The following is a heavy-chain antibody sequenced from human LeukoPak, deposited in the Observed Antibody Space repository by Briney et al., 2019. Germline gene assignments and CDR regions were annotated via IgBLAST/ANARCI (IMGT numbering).Heavy chain of an antibody. D-gene: IGHD3-10*01. Sequence: SETLSLTCTVSGDSISSYYWSWIRQPPGRGLEWIGCFYYNGYTNYNPSLKSRLTLSVDTSKNQFSLKLSSVTAADTAVYYCARTVRGVINWFDPWGQGTLVTVSS. CDR1: GDSISSYY. CDR3: ARTVRGVINWFDP. J-gene: IGHJ5*02. V-gene: IGHV4-59*01. CDR2: FYYNGYT.